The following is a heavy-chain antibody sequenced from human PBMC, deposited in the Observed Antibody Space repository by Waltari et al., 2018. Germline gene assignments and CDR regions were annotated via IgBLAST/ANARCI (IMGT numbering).Heavy chain of an antibody. CDR2: IRYDGSNK. CDR3: AKPISPGIAAAGTRGYGMDV. Sequence: QVQLVESGGGVVQPGGSLRLSCAASGFTFSSYGMHWVRQAPGKGLEWVAFIRYDGSNKYYADSVKGRFTISRDNSKNTLYLQMNSLRAEDTAVYYCAKPISPGIAAAGTRGYGMDVWGQGTTVTVSS. J-gene: IGHJ6*02. V-gene: IGHV3-30*02. CDR1: GFTFSSYG. D-gene: IGHD6-13*01.